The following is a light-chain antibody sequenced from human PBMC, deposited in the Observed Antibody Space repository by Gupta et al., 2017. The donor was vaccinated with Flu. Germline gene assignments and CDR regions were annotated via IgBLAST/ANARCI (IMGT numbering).Light chain of an antibody. Sequence: QSVLTQLPSASGTPGQRVTLSCSGSSSNIGSNTVNWYQQLPGTAPKLLIYSNNQRPSGVPDRFSGPKSGTSASLAISGLQSEDEADYYCAAWDDSRNGWVFGGGTKLTVL. CDR2: SNN. J-gene: IGLJ3*02. V-gene: IGLV1-44*01. CDR3: AAWDDSRNGWV. CDR1: SSNIGSNT.